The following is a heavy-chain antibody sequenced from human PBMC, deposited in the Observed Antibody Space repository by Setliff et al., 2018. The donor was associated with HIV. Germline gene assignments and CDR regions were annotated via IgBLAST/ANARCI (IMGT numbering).Heavy chain of an antibody. J-gene: IGHJ6*02. CDR1: GHTFTNYD. CDR2: MNPNSGVS. CDR3: ARGKGVGGVIITGGLDV. Sequence: VASVKVSCKPPGHTFTNYDIHWMRRAPGQGLEWMGWMNPNSGVSGYALKFHDRVTMTRDTPITTLYMELSSLTSEDTAVYYCARGKGVGGVIITGGLDVWGQGTTVTSP. V-gene: IGHV1-8*01. D-gene: IGHD3-10*01.